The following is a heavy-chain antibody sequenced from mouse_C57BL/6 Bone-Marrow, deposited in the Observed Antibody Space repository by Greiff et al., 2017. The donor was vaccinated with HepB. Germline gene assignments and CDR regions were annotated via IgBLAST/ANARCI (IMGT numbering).Heavy chain of an antibody. J-gene: IGHJ3*01. CDR1: GYTFTSYC. CDR3: ARKDEGYWFAY. CDR2: FHPSDGDT. V-gene: IGHV1-74*01. Sequence: VQLQQSGAELVKPGASVKVSCKASGYTFTSYCMHWVKQRSGQGLVWFGRFHPSDGDTNYNQKFKGKVTMTLDKSSNTAYMQLSSVTSEDTAVYYCARKDEGYWFAYWGQGTPLTVSA. D-gene: IGHD2-3*01.